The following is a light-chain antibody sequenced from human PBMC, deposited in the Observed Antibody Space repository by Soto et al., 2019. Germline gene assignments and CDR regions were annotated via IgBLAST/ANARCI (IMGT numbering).Light chain of an antibody. CDR1: QTISDN. CDR2: GAF. Sequence: EIVMTQSPATLSVSPGERVTLSCRASQTISDNLAWFQQKSGQAPRLLIHGAFKRATGVPDRFSGSGSGTEFTLTISSLQSEDSAVYYCQQYHNWPPQYTFGQGTKVQIK. J-gene: IGKJ2*01. CDR3: QQYHNWPPQYT. V-gene: IGKV3-15*01.